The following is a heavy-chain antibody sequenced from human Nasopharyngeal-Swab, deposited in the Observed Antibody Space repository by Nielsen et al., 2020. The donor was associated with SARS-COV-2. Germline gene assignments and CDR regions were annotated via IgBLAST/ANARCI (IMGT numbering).Heavy chain of an antibody. CDR3: ARVSRYYYMDV. J-gene: IGHJ6*03. Sequence: RQAPGKGLEWIGYIYHSGSTYYNPSLKSRVTISVDTSKNQFSLKLSSVTAADTAVYYCARVSRYYYMDVWGKGTTVTVSS. V-gene: IGHV4-31*02. CDR2: IYHSGST.